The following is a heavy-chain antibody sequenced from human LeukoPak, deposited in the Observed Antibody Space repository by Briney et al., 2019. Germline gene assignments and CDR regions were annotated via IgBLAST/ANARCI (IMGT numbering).Heavy chain of an antibody. Sequence: PGGSLRLSCAASGFTFSSYGMHWVRQAPGKGLEWVAVISYDGSNKYYADSVKGRFTISRDNSKNTLYLQMNSLRAEDTAVYYCAKAMSSSWYAFDYWGQGTLVTVSS. V-gene: IGHV3-30*18. CDR1: GFTFSSYG. J-gene: IGHJ4*02. CDR3: AKAMSSSWYAFDY. CDR2: ISYDGSNK. D-gene: IGHD6-13*01.